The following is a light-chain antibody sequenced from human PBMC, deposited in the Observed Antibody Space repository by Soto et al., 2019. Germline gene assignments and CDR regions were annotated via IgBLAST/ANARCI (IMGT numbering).Light chain of an antibody. Sequence: EIVLTQSPGTLSLSPGERATLSCRASQSVSSSYLAWYQQKPGQAPRLLIYGASSRATGIPDRFSGSGSGTDFTLTISRMEPEDFAVYYCQQSGSSPPITFGKGTGLEMK. CDR1: QSVSSSY. CDR2: GAS. V-gene: IGKV3-20*01. J-gene: IGKJ5*01. CDR3: QQSGSSPPIT.